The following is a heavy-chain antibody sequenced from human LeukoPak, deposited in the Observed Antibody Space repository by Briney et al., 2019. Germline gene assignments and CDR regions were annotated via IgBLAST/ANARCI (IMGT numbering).Heavy chain of an antibody. Sequence: PGGSLRLSCAASGFTFSSYGMHWVRQAPGKGLEWVAVISYDGSNKYYADSVKGRFTISRDNFKNTLYLQMNSLRAEDTAVYYCAKSLREGGDWGQGTLVTVSS. CDR1: GFTFSSYG. V-gene: IGHV3-30*18. CDR2: ISYDGSNK. D-gene: IGHD1-26*01. CDR3: AKSLREGGD. J-gene: IGHJ4*02.